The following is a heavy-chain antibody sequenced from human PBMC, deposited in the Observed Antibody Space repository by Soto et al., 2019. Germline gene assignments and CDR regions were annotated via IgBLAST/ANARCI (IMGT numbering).Heavy chain of an antibody. J-gene: IGHJ4*02. CDR2: ISSSSSYI. Sequence: GGSLRLSCAASGFTFSSYSMNWVRQAPGKGLEWVSSISSSSSYIYYADSVKGRFTISRDNAKNSRYLQMNSLRAEDTAVYYCARDLYYYDSSGYYEGERYWGQGTLVTVSS. CDR3: ARDLYYYDSSGYYEGERY. V-gene: IGHV3-21*01. D-gene: IGHD3-22*01. CDR1: GFTFSSYS.